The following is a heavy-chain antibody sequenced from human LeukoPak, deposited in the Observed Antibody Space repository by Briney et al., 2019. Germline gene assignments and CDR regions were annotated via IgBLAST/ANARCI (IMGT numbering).Heavy chain of an antibody. D-gene: IGHD3-9*01. J-gene: IGHJ4*02. CDR3: ARQDYDILTGYYKLDY. CDR2: IYYSGST. CDR1: GGSISSGGYS. V-gene: IGHV4-31*03. Sequence: PSETLSLTCTVSGGSISSGGYSWSWIRQHPGKGLEWIGYIYYSGSTYYNPSLKSRITISVDTSKNQFSLKLSSVTAADTAVYYCARQDYDILTGYYKLDYWGQGTLVTVSS.